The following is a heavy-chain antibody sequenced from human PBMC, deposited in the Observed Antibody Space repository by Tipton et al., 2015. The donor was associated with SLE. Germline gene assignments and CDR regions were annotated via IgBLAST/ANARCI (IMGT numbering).Heavy chain of an antibody. D-gene: IGHD3-3*01. CDR2: IYYSGST. J-gene: IGHJ4*02. CDR3: ARGPAFGGIVPYFNY. CDR1: GGSISSYY. V-gene: IGHV4-59*12. Sequence: TLSLTCTVSGGSISSYYWSWIRQPPGKGLEWIGYIYYSGSTNYNPSLESRLTISVDTPENQFSLKLSSVTAADTAVYYCARGPAFGGIVPYFNYWGQGTLVTVSS.